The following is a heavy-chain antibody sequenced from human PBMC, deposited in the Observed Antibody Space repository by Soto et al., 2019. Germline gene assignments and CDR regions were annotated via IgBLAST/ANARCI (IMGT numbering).Heavy chain of an antibody. CDR3: PRDVEYGSGYYYFDY. D-gene: IGHD3-10*01. Sequence: GASVKVSCKASGYTFTSYYMHWVRQAPGQGLEWMGIINPSGGSTSYAQKFQGRVTMTRDTSTSTVYMELSSLRSEDTAVYYCPRDVEYGSGYYYFDYWGQGTLVPVSS. J-gene: IGHJ4*02. V-gene: IGHV1-46*03. CDR1: GYTFTSYY. CDR2: INPSGGST.